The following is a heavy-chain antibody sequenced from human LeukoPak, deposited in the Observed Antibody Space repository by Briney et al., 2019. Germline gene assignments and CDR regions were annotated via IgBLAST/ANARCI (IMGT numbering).Heavy chain of an antibody. V-gene: IGHV1-69*05. J-gene: IGHJ6*03. Sequence: VKVSCKASGGTFSSYAISWVRQAPGQGLEWMGGIIPIFGTANYAQKFQGRVTITTDESTSTAYMELSSLRSEDTAVYYCARGDYYDSSGYSIYYYYYMDVWGKGTTVTVSS. CDR3: ARGDYYDSSGYSIYYYYYMDV. D-gene: IGHD3-22*01. CDR1: GGTFSSYA. CDR2: IIPIFGTA.